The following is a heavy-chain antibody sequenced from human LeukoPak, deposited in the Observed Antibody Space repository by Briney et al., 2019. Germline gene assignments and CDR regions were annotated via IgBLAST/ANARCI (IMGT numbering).Heavy chain of an antibody. J-gene: IGHJ3*01. D-gene: IGHD3-22*01. Sequence: GGSLRLSCAVSGSTVQRNYMSWARQAPGKGLEWVSVIYSGGDTYYADSVKGRFTISRDNSKHTVNLQMNNLRPEDTAVYYCARLDDSNSRRPENDASDVWGQGTTVTVSS. CDR3: ARLDDSNSRRPENDASDV. V-gene: IGHV3-66*02. CDR2: IYSGGDT. CDR1: GSTVQRNY.